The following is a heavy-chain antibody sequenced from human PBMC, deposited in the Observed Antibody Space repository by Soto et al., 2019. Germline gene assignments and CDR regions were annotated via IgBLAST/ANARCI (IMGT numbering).Heavy chain of an antibody. CDR1: GYSFTSYW. V-gene: IGHV5-51*01. D-gene: IGHD4-4*01. CDR3: ARHGSTTVTTRYYYYYGMDV. CDR2: IYPGDSDT. J-gene: IGHJ6*02. Sequence: GESLKISCKGSGYSFTSYWIGWVRQMPGKGLEWMGIIYPGDSDTRYSQSFQGQVTISADKSISTAYLQWSSLKASDTAMYYCARHGSTTVTTRYYYYYGMDVWGQGTTVTVSS.